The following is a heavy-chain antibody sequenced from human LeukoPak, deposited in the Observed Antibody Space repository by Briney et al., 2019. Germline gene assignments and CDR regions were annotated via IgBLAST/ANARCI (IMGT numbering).Heavy chain of an antibody. D-gene: IGHD1-26*01. J-gene: IGHJ4*02. V-gene: IGHV5-51*01. Sequence: NPGESLKISCKGSGSIFTNYWIGWGRPLPGKGLERMGVIYPGDSENRDSPSFQGQVTFSAHKSISTAYLHWSSLKASDTAMYFCARPHYTGSYYSRGNFFDYWGQGTLVTVSS. CDR3: ARPHYTGSYYSRGNFFDY. CDR2: IYPGDSEN. CDR1: GSIFTNYW.